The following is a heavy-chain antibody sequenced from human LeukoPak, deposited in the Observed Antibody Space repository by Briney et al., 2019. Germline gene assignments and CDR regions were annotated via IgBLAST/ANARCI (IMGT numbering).Heavy chain of an antibody. Sequence: GGSLRLSCEASGLIFSSYGMDWVRQAPGKGLEWVAVIWYDGSDKYYADSVKGRFTISRDNSKNTLYLQMNSLRAEDTAVYYCARGPLGGSGRNGLDVWGQGTMVTVSS. D-gene: IGHD3-10*01. V-gene: IGHV3-33*01. CDR2: IWYDGSDK. CDR3: ARGPLGGSGRNGLDV. J-gene: IGHJ3*01. CDR1: GLIFSSYG.